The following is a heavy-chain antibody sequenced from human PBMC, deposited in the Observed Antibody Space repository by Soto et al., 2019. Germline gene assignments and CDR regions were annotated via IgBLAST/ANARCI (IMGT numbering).Heavy chain of an antibody. CDR2: ISGGGGST. D-gene: IGHD3-9*01. J-gene: IGHJ4*02. Sequence: EVQLLESGGGFVQPGESLRLSCVASGFTFSLSAMSWVRLAPGRGLEWVSSISGGGGSTEYTDSVKGRFTISRDNSKDTVHLQMNSLRAEDTAVYYCAKGPEYDILTGCDYWGQGALVTVSS. V-gene: IGHV3-23*01. CDR1: GFTFSLSA. CDR3: AKGPEYDILTGCDY.